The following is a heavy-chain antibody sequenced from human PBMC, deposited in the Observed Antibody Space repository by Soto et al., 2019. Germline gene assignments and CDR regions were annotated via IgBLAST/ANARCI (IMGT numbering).Heavy chain of an antibody. CDR1: GFTFSSHA. V-gene: IGHV3-23*01. Sequence: GGSLRLSCAVSGFTFSSHAMNWVRQAPGKGLEWVSGISGSGGRAYYADSVQGRFTISRDNSKNTLYPQINSLGVEDTAVYYCAKTIAASTYYFDYWGQGTLVTVSS. J-gene: IGHJ4*02. D-gene: IGHD6-13*01. CDR3: AKTIAASTYYFDY. CDR2: ISGSGGRA.